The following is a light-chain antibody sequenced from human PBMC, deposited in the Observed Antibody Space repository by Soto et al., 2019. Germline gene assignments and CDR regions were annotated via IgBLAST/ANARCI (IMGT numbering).Light chain of an antibody. CDR1: QSISAT. V-gene: IGKV1-5*01. CDR2: DAS. J-gene: IGKJ5*01. Sequence: DIQMTQSPSTLSASVGDRVTITCRASQSISATLAWYQQKPGKAPKFLIYDASNLETGVPSRFSGSGSGTEFTLTISSLQPDDFATYYCQQFNSYPITFGQGTRLEIK. CDR3: QQFNSYPIT.